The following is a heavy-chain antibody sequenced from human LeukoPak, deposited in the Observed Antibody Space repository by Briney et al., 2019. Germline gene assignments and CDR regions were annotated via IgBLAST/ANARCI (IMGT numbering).Heavy chain of an antibody. V-gene: IGHV4-59*01. CDR1: GGSIRSYY. D-gene: IGHD3-3*01. Sequence: SETLSLTCTVSGGSIRSYYWSWIRQPPGKGLEWVGYIYFSGSTSYNPSLKSRVTISVDRSKNQFSLKLSSVAAADTAVYYCARSYDTNFDYWGQGTLVTVSS. CDR2: IYFSGST. CDR3: ARSYDTNFDY. J-gene: IGHJ4*02.